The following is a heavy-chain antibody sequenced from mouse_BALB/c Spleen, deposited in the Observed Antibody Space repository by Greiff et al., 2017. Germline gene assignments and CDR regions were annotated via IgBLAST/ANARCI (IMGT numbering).Heavy chain of an antibody. CDR2: SRNKANDYTT. CDR1: GFTFSDFY. J-gene: IGHJ4*01. D-gene: IGHD2-14*01. CDR3: AGDGGYDAMDY. V-gene: IGHV7-1*02. Sequence: EVKVVESGGGLVQPGGSLRLSCATSGFTFSDFYMEWVRQPPGKRLEWIAASRNKANDYTTEYSASVKGRFIVSRDTSQSILYLQMNALRAEDTAIYYCAGDGGYDAMDYWGQGTSVTVSS.